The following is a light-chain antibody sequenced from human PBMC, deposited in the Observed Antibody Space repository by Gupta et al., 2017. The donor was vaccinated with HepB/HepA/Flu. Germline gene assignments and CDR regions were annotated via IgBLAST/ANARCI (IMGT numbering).Light chain of an antibody. CDR3: QQDDNSPHT. CDR2: WAS. J-gene: IGKJ3*01. V-gene: IGKV4-1*01. CDR1: QSVLYSSNNKNY. Sequence: DIVMTQSPDSLAVSLGERATINCKSSQSVLYSSNNKNYLAWYQQKPGQPPKLLIYWASARESGVPDRFSGSGSGTDFTLTISSLQAEDVAVYYCQQDDNSPHTFGHGTKVDIK.